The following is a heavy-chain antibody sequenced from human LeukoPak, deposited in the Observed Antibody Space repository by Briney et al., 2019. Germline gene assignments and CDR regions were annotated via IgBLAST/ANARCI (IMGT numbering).Heavy chain of an antibody. CDR2: IYYTGST. CDR3: ARQEAVGATQYFQH. Sequence: PSETLSLTCTVSGDSISSYCWSWIRQPPGKGLEWIGYIYYTGSTDYNPSLKSRVTISVDTSKNQFSLKLSSVTAADTAVYYCARQEAVGATQYFQHWGQGTLVTVSS. V-gene: IGHV4-59*08. D-gene: IGHD1-26*01. J-gene: IGHJ1*01. CDR1: GDSISSYC.